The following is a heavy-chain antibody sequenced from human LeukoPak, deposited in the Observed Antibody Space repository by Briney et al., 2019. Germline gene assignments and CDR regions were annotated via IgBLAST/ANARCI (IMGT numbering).Heavy chain of an antibody. J-gene: IGHJ3*02. CDR3: AKLDCSSTSCYRDAFDI. D-gene: IGHD2-2*01. CDR1: GFTFSSYE. CDR2: ISSSGSTI. Sequence: PGGSLRLSCAASGFTFSSYEMNWVRQAPGKGLEWVSYISSSGSTIYYADSVKGRFTISRDNSKNTLYLQMNSLRAEDTAVYYCAKLDCSSTSCYRDAFDIWGQGTMVTVSS. V-gene: IGHV3-48*03.